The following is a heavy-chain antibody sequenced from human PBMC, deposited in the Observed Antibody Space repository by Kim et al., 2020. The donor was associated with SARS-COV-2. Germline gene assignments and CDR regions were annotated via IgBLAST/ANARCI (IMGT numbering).Heavy chain of an antibody. CDR2: INHSGST. J-gene: IGHJ4*02. CDR1: GGSFSGYY. V-gene: IGHV4-34*01. D-gene: IGHD3-10*01. Sequence: SETLSLTCAVYGGSFSGYYWSWIRQPPGKGLEWIWEINHSGSTNYNPSLKSRVTISVDTSKNQFSLKLSSVTAADTAVYYCVGITMVRGVVYWGPGTLVT. CDR3: VGITMVRGVVY.